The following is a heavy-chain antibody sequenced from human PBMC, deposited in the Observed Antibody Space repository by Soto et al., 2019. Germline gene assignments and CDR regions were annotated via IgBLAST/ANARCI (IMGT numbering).Heavy chain of an antibody. J-gene: IGHJ4*01. CDR3: ARENGITVTPFDY. V-gene: IGHV1-3*04. CDR1: GYTFTSYA. CDR2: INTDNGNT. D-gene: IGHD4-17*01. Sequence: ASVKVSCKASGYTFTSYAMHWVRQAPGQRLEWMGWINTDNGNTKYSQKFQGRVTITRDTSATTAYMELSSLRSEDTAVYYCARENGITVTPFDYWGQEPWSPSPQ.